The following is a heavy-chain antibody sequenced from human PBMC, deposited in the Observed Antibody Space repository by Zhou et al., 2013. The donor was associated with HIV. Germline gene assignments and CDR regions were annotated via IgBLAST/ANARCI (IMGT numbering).Heavy chain of an antibody. V-gene: IGHV1-69*14. Sequence: QVQLVQSGAEVKKPGSSVQVSCKTSGGSFANYAFNWVRQAPGQGLEWMGGIIPMYGSPNYARKFEGRVTIRADISTNTVYMEVSSLRFDDSATYFCARDELGIRFDYWGQGNPGHHLL. J-gene: IGHJ4*02. CDR1: GGSFANYA. D-gene: IGHD7-27*01. CDR3: ARDELGIRFDY. CDR2: IIPMYGSP.